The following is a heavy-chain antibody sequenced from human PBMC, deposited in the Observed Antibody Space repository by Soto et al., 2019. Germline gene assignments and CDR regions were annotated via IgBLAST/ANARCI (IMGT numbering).Heavy chain of an antibody. D-gene: IGHD4-17*01. V-gene: IGHV1-69*02. CDR2: IIPILGIA. CDR3: ARATTHFAFDI. Sequence: SVKVSCKASGGTFSSYTISWVRQAPGQGLEWMGRIIPILGIANYAQKFQGRVTITADKSTSTAYMELSSLRSEDTAVYYCARATTHFAFDIWGQGTMVTVSS. J-gene: IGHJ3*02. CDR1: GGTFSSYT.